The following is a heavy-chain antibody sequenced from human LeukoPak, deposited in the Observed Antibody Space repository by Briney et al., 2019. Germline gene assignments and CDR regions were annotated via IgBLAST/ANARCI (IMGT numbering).Heavy chain of an antibody. J-gene: IGHJ4*02. CDR2: ISGSGSGSST. Sequence: GGSLRLSCAASGFTFSSSAMSWVRQAPGKGLEWVSTISGSGSGSSTYYADSVKGRFTISRDNAKNSLYLQMNSLRAEDTAVYYCARGGHHVLRYFDWLSPFGDYWGQGTLVTVSS. D-gene: IGHD3-9*01. CDR3: ARGGHHVLRYFDWLSPFGDY. V-gene: IGHV3-23*01. CDR1: GFTFSSSA.